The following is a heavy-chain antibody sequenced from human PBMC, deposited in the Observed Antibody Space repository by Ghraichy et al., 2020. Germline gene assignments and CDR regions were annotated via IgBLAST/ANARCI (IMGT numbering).Heavy chain of an antibody. Sequence: SVKVSCKASGGTFSSYAISWVRQAPGQGLEWMGGIIPIFGTANYAQKFQGRVTITADKSTSTAYMELSSLRSEDTAVYYCAAYCSSTSCYDGYYYYYYGMDVWGQGTTVTVSS. CDR2: IIPIFGTA. CDR3: AAYCSSTSCYDGYYYYYYGMDV. CDR1: GGTFSSYA. J-gene: IGHJ6*02. D-gene: IGHD2-2*01. V-gene: IGHV1-69*06.